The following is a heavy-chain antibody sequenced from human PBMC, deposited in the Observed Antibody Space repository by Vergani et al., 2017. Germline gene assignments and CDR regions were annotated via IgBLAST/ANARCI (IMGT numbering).Heavy chain of an antibody. D-gene: IGHD2-2*01. CDR2: IYSGGST. CDR1: GFTVSSNY. J-gene: IGHJ6*03. Sequence: EVQLVETGGGLIQPGGSLRLSCAASGFTVSSNYMSWVRQAPGKGLEWVSVIYSGGSTYYADSVKGRFTISRHNSKNTLYRQMNSLRAEDTAVYYCARDRAVVVPAGGKRGPPYYMDVWGKGTTVTVSS. V-gene: IGHV3-53*05. CDR3: ARDRAVVVPAGGKRGPPYYMDV.